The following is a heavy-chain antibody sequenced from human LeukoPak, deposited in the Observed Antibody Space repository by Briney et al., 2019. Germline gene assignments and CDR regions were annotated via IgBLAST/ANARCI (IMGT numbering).Heavy chain of an antibody. V-gene: IGHV3-48*04. J-gene: IGHJ4*02. D-gene: IGHD3-22*01. CDR1: GFTFSTYS. Sequence: GGSLRLSCAASGFTFSTYSMNWVRQAPGKGLEWVSYPSSSSSTIYYADSVKGRFTISRDNAKNSLYLQMNSLRAEDTAVYYCARGYLSSGYSQGFDYWGQGTLVTVSS. CDR2: PSSSSSTI. CDR3: ARGYLSSGYSQGFDY.